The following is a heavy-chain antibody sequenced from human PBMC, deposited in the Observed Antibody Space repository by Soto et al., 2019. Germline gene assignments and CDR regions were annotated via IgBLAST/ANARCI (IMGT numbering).Heavy chain of an antibody. J-gene: IGHJ4*02. CDR3: AREGDASRFFDY. V-gene: IGHV4-4*02. CDR2: IYHSGST. D-gene: IGHD3-16*01. CDR1: GGSISSSNW. Sequence: QVQLQESGPGLVKPSGTLSLTCAVSGGSISSSNWWSWVRQPPGKGLEWIGVIYHSGSTNYNPSLQSRVTISVDRSKNQFSLRVSSVTAADTAVYYCAREGDASRFFDYWGQGSLVTVSS.